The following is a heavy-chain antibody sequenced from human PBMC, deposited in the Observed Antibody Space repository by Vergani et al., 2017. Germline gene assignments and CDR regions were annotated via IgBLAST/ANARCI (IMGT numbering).Heavy chain of an antibody. J-gene: IGHJ4*02. CDR3: ARYYYGSGSFDY. CDR1: GGSVSSGSYY. CDR2: IYYSGST. D-gene: IGHD3-10*01. Sequence: QVQLQESGPGLVKPSETLSLTCTVSGGSVSSGSYYWSWIRQPAGKGLEWIGYIYYSGSTNYNPSLKSRVTISVDTSKNQFSLKLSSVTAADTAVYYCARYYYGSGSFDYWGQGTLVTVSS. V-gene: IGHV4-61*10.